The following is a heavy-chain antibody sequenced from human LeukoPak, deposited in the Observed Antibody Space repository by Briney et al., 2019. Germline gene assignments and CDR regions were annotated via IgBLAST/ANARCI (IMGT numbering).Heavy chain of an antibody. V-gene: IGHV4-34*01. D-gene: IGHD2-15*01. CDR3: ARYRLLYYYYYGMDV. CDR2: INHSGST. J-gene: IGHJ6*02. CDR1: GGSFSGYY. Sequence: SETLSLTCAVYGGSFSGYYWSWIRQPPGKGLEWIGEINHSGSTNYNPSLKSRVTISVDTSKNQFSLKLSSVTAADTAVYYCARYRLLYYYYYGMDVWGQRTTVTVSS.